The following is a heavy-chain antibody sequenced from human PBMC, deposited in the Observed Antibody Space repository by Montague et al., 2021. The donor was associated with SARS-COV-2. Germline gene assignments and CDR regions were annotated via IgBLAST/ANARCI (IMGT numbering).Heavy chain of an antibody. CDR3: ARVSAVSTLKILGYYYYGMDV. J-gene: IGHJ6*02. Sequence: SETLSLTCAVYGAPFSGHYWSWIRQPPGKGLEWIGEINHSGSTNYNPSLKSRVTISVDTSKNQFSLKLSSVTAADTAVYYCARVSAVSTLKILGYYYYGMDVWGQGTTVTVSS. V-gene: IGHV4-34*01. D-gene: IGHD2-8*02. CDR1: GAPFSGHY. CDR2: INHSGST.